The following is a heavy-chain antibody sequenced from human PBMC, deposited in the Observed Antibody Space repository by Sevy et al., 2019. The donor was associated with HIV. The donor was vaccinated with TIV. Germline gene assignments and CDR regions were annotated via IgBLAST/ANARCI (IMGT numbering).Heavy chain of an antibody. CDR3: ARVWNSDYYDSSGPNWFDS. CDR1: GYTFTGYS. D-gene: IGHD3-22*01. V-gene: IGHV1-2*02. J-gene: IGHJ5*01. Sequence: ASVKVSCKASGYTFTGYSMHWVRQAPGQGLEWMGWINPNSGGTNYAQKFQGRVTMTGDTSISTAYMELSRLRSDDTAVYYCARVWNSDYYDSSGPNWFDSWGQGTLVTVSS. CDR2: INPNSGGT.